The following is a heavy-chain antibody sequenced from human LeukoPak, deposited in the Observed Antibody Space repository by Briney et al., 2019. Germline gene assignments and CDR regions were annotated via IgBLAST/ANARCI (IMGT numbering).Heavy chain of an antibody. CDR1: GGSISSSGSF. Sequence: SETLSFTGNGSGGSISSSGSFWAWIRQPPGTGLEWIASISYGGSTYYNPSLKSRVTISVDMSKNQFSLKLNSVTAADTAVYYCARGVNYAFDYWGQGPLVTVSS. D-gene: IGHD4-11*01. V-gene: IGHV4-39*07. CDR2: ISYGGST. CDR3: ARGVNYAFDY. J-gene: IGHJ4*02.